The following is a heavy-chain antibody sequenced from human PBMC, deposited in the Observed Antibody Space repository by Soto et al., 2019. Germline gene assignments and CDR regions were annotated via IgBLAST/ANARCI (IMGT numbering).Heavy chain of an antibody. CDR2: IIPIFDAT. D-gene: IGHD3-10*01. V-gene: IGHV1-69*13. CDR1: GGPFSTLS. Sequence: ASVKVSCKVSGGPFSTLSISWVRQAPGQGLMWMGGIIPIFDATNYAQMFQGRVTITADDSTSTAYMELSSLRSDDTAVYYCARDLPNRSGRVWGTGTLVPVSS. J-gene: IGHJ4*02. CDR3: ARDLPNRSGRV.